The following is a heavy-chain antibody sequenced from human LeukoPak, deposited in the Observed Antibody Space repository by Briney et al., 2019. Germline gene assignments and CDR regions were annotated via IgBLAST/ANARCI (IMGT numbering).Heavy chain of an antibody. CDR2: INPNSGGT. Sequence: ASVKVSCKASAYTFTGYYVHWVRQAPGQGLEWMGWINPNSGGTNYAQTFQGRVTMTRDTSITTAYMELSRLRSDDTAVYYCARIGYNHYFDYWGQGTLVTVSS. CDR1: AYTFTGYY. V-gene: IGHV1-2*02. D-gene: IGHD5-24*01. CDR3: ARIGYNHYFDY. J-gene: IGHJ4*02.